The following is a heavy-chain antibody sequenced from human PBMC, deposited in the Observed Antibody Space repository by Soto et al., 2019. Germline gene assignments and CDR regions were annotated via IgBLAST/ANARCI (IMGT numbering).Heavy chain of an antibody. CDR3: ARGPLYYYGSGSPTY. J-gene: IGHJ4*02. V-gene: IGHV4-34*01. CDR1: GGSFSGYY. D-gene: IGHD3-10*01. CDR2: INHSGST. Sequence: QVQLQQWGAGLLKPSETLSLTCAVYGGSFSGYYWSWIRQPPGKGLEWIGEINHSGSTNYNPSLKSRVTISVHTSKNHFSLKLSSVTAADTAVYYCARGPLYYYGSGSPTYWGQGTLVTVSS.